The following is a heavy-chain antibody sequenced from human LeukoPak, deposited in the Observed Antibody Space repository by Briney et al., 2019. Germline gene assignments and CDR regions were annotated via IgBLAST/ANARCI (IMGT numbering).Heavy chain of an antibody. CDR3: ARYYYGSGSYWFDP. J-gene: IGHJ5*02. CDR1: GYTFTGCY. Sequence: VSVKVSCKASGYTFTGCYMHWVRQAPGQGLEWMGWINPNSGGTNYAQKFQGRVTMTRDTSISTAYMELSRLRSDDTAVYYCARYYYGSGSYWFDPWGQGTLVTVSS. D-gene: IGHD3-10*01. CDR2: INPNSGGT. V-gene: IGHV1-2*02.